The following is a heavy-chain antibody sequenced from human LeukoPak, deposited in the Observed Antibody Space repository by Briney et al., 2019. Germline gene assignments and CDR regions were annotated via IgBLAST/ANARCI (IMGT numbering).Heavy chain of an antibody. CDR3: ARDHSGSYSGWFDP. CDR2: INPNSGGT. D-gene: IGHD1-26*01. V-gene: IGHV1-2*02. J-gene: IGHJ5*02. CDR1: GYTFTGYY. Sequence: ASVKVSCKASGYTFTGYYMHWVRQAPGQGLEWMGWINPNSGGTNYAQKFQGRVTMTRDTSISTAYMELSRLRSDDAAVYYCARDHSGSYSGWFDPWGQGTLVTVSS.